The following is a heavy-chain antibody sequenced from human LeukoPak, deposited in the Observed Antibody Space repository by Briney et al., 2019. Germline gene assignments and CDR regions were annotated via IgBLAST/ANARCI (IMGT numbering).Heavy chain of an antibody. CDR3: ARVLVDTAMVA. D-gene: IGHD5-18*01. CDR1: GGTFSSYA. CDR2: IIPIFGTA. V-gene: IGHV1-69*13. Sequence: SVTVSCKASGGTFSSYAISWVRQAPGQGLEWMGGIIPIFGTANYAQKFQGRVTITADESTSTVYMELSSLRSEDTAVYYCARVLVDTAMVAWGQGTLVTVSS. J-gene: IGHJ5*02.